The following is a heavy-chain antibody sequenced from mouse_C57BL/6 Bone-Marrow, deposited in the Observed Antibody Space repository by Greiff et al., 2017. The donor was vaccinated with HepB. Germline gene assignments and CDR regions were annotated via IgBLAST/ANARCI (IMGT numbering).Heavy chain of an antibody. CDR3: ARGGWEDPEFAY. V-gene: IGHV1-72*01. CDR1: GYTFTSYW. D-gene: IGHD3-3*01. CDR2: IDPNSGGT. J-gene: IGHJ3*01. Sequence: VQLQQPGAELVKPGASVKLSYKASGYTFTSYWMHWVKQRPGRGLEWIGRIDPNSGGTKYNEKFKSKATLTVDKPSSTAYMQLSSLTSEDSAVYYCARGGWEDPEFAYWGQGTLVTVSA.